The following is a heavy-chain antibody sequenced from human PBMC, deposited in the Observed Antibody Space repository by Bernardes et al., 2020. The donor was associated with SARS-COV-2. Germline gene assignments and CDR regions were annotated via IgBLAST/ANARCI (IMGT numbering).Heavy chain of an antibody. V-gene: IGHV3-33*01. CDR1: GFSLSDYG. CDR3: ARATETKFAKRICDGRWFDP. Sequence: GGSLRLSCEASGFSLSDYGMHWVRQAPGKGLEWVAGIFFDGSNVYYADSVKGRFTISRDNFRNTLFLQMNVVRGEDTATYYCARATETKFAKRICDGRWFDPWGQGTMVTVSP. J-gene: IGHJ5*02. D-gene: IGHD2-21*01. CDR2: IFFDGSNV.